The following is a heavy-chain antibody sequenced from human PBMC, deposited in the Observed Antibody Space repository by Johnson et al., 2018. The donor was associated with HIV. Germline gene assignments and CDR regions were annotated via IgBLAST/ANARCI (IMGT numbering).Heavy chain of an antibody. CDR3: TTDRATYDAFDI. CDR1: AFAFSRYA. CDR2: IPYDGSNI. Sequence: QVQLVESGGGLVQPGRSLRLSCAPSAFAFSRYAMHSIRQSPGTGREWLAVIPYDGSNIYYEDFVNGRCTIIRDNSKNTLYLQVNSLRAEDTAVYYCTTDRATYDAFDIWGQGTMVTVSS. V-gene: IGHV3-30*07. J-gene: IGHJ3*02. D-gene: IGHD1-26*01.